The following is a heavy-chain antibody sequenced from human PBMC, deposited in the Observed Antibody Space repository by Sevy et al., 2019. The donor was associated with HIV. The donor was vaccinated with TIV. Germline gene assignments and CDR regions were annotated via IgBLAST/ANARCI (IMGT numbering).Heavy chain of an antibody. D-gene: IGHD2-21*02. CDR1: GFTFDDYG. J-gene: IGHJ4*02. CDR2: IIGNGVLT. CDR3: AREKSCGGDCYYFDY. V-gene: IGHV3-20*04. Sequence: GGSLRLSCAASGFTFDDYGMSWVRQAPGKGLEWVSAIIGNGVLTSYVESVRGRFTISRDNAKNSLYLQMSSLRADDTALYFCAREKSCGGDCYYFDYWGQGALVTVSS.